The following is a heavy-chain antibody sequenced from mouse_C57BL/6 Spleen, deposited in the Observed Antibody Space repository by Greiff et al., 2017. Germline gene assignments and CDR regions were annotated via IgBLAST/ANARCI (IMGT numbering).Heavy chain of an antibody. D-gene: IGHD3-3*01. V-gene: IGHV1-26*01. CDR1: GYTFTDYY. J-gene: IGHJ2*01. CDR3: ARGTDYFDY. CDR2: INPNNGGT. Sequence: EVQLQQSGPELVKPGASVKISCKASGYTFTDYYMNWVKQSHGKSLEWIGDINPNNGGTSYNQKFKGKATLTADKSSSTAYMQLSSLTSEDSAVYFCARGTDYFDYWGQGTTLTVSS.